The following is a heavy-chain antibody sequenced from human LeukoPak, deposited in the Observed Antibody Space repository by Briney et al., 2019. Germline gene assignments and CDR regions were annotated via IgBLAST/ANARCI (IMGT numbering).Heavy chain of an antibody. J-gene: IGHJ4*02. V-gene: IGHV1-18*04. D-gene: IGHD5-12*01. Sequence: ASVKVSCKASGYTFTSYGISWVRQAPGQGLEWMGWISAYNGNTNYAQKLQGRVTMTTDTSTSTAYMELRSLRSDDPAVYYCARDSAYSGYDLGFDYWGQGTLVTVSS. CDR3: ARDSAYSGYDLGFDY. CDR1: GYTFTSYG. CDR2: ISAYNGNT.